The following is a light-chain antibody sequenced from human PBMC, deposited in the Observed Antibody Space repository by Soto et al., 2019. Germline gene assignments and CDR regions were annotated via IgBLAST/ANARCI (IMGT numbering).Light chain of an antibody. CDR3: QQYSKWPGT. V-gene: IGKV3-15*01. CDR1: QSINSN. J-gene: IGKJ1*01. Sequence: GVSQSVAALSLSPGERATLSCRASQSINSNLAWYQQKPGQAPRLFIFRASSRATGFPGRFSGSGSGTEFTLTISSLQSEDFALYYCQQYSKWPGTSGQRTK. CDR2: RAS.